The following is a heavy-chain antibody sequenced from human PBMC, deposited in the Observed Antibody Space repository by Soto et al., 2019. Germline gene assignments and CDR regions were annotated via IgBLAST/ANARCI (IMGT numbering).Heavy chain of an antibody. CDR1: GFTFSSYA. Sequence: EVQLLESGGGLVQPGGSLRLSCAASGFTFSSYAMSWVREAPGKGLEWVSAISGSGGSTYYADSVKGRFTISRDNSKNTLYLQMNSLRAEDTAVYYCAKDGVVVPAARALGYWGQGTLVTVSS. J-gene: IGHJ4*02. D-gene: IGHD2-2*01. CDR3: AKDGVVVPAARALGY. CDR2: ISGSGGST. V-gene: IGHV3-23*01.